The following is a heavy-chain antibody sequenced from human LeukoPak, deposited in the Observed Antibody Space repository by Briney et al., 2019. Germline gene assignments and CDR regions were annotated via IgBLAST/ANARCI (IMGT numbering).Heavy chain of an antibody. J-gene: IGHJ4*02. V-gene: IGHV4-30-2*01. CDR3: AKDLTWDCSSTSCDY. Sequence: SETLSLTCTVSGGSISSGGYYWSWIRQPPGKGLEWIGYIYHSGSTYYNPSLKSRVTISVDRSKNQFSLKLSSVTAADTAVYYCAKDLTWDCSSTSCDYWGQGTLVTVSS. CDR2: IYHSGST. D-gene: IGHD2-2*01. CDR1: GGSISSGGYY.